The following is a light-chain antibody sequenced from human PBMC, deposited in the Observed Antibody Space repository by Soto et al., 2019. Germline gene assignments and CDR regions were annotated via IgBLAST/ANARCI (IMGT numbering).Light chain of an antibody. J-gene: IGKJ5*01. CDR1: QSLLHRSGYNY. CDR2: LGS. Sequence: DIEMTQSPLSLPVTPGEPASISCRSSQSLLHRSGYNYLDWYLQKPGQSPQVLIYLGSYRASGVPDRFSGSGSGTDFTLKISRVEAEDVGVYYCMQTLQTRGITFGQGTRLEIK. V-gene: IGKV2-28*01. CDR3: MQTLQTRGIT.